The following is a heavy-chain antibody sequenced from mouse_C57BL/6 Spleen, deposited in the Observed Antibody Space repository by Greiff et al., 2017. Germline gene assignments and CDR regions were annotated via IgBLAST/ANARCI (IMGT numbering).Heavy chain of an antibody. CDR1: GFSLTSYG. V-gene: IGHV2-5*01. CDR2: LWRGGST. D-gene: IGHD1-1*01. CDR3: AKITTVVDYAMDY. J-gene: IGHJ4*01. Sequence: QVQLQQSGPGLVQPSQSLSITCTVSGFSLTSYGVHWVRQSPGKGLEWLGVLWRGGSTDYNAAFMSRLSITKDNSKSQVFFKMNNLQADDTAIYYCAKITTVVDYAMDYWGQGTSVTGSS.